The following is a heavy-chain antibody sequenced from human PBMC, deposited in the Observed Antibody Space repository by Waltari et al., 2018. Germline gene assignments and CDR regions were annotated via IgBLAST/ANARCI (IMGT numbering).Heavy chain of an antibody. V-gene: IGHV4-34*01. Sequence: QVQLQQWGAGLLKPSETLSLTCAVYGGSFSGYYWSWIRQPPGKGLEWIGEINHSASTHYNPYLKSRVTISVDTSKNQFSLKLSSVTAADTAVYYCARPLLGAMSTDDAFDIWGQGTMVTVSS. D-gene: IGHD2-2*01. J-gene: IGHJ3*02. CDR1: GGSFSGYY. CDR2: INHSAST. CDR3: ARPLLGAMSTDDAFDI.